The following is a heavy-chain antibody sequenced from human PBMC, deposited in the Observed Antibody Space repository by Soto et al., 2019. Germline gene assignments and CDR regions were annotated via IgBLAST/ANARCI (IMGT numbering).Heavy chain of an antibody. J-gene: IGHJ4*02. CDR3: EILTGYYPDFDY. CDR1: GFTFSTYS. Sequence: QVQLVESGGGVVQPGRSLRLSCAASGFTFSTYSMHWVRQAPGKGLEWVAVISDDGSKRYYADSVKGRFTISRDNSQNTLNLHMNSLTPEDTAVYYCEILTGYYPDFDYRDRGTLVTVSS. V-gene: IGHV3-30-3*01. CDR2: ISDDGSKR. D-gene: IGHD3-9*01.